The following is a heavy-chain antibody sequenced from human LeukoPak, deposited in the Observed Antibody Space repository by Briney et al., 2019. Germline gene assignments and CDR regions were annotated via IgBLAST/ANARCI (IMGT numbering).Heavy chain of an antibody. CDR1: GGSISSSSYY. Sequence: TLSLTCTVSGGSISSSSYYWTWIRQPAGKGLEWIGRIYTSGSTNYNPSLKSRVTMSVDTSKNQFSLKLSSVTAADTAVYYCARFSSIAAAFDYWGQGTLVTVSS. D-gene: IGHD6-13*01. CDR3: ARFSSIAAAFDY. J-gene: IGHJ4*02. CDR2: IYTSGST. V-gene: IGHV4-61*02.